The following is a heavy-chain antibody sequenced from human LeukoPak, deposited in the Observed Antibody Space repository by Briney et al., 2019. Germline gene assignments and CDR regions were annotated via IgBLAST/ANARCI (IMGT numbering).Heavy chain of an antibody. CDR1: GYTFTSYY. CDR2: IDPNRGGT. CDR3: ARGTCSSSSCNVYKAFDI. D-gene: IGHD2-2*01. J-gene: IGHJ3*02. V-gene: IGHV1-2*02. Sequence: SVKVSCKASGYTFTSYYMHWVRQAPGEGLEWMGWIDPNRGGTAYAQKFQGRVTMTRDTSISTAYMDLDRLTSDDTAVYFCARGTCSSSSCNVYKAFDIWGQGTMVTVSS.